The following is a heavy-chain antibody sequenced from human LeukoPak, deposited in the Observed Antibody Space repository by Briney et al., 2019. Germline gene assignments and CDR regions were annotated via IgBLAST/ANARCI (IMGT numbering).Heavy chain of an antibody. J-gene: IGHJ5*02. D-gene: IGHD6-25*01. CDR3: AKDAATHGWFDP. Sequence: GSLSLSCAASGFRFSSYGMNWVRQAPGNGLEWVSFIQNDGTKKCYADFVKGRFTISRENSVNTLYLQMDSLRPEDTAVYYCAKDAATHGWFDPWGQGTLVTVSS. V-gene: IGHV3-30*02. CDR1: GFRFSSYG. CDR2: IQNDGTKK.